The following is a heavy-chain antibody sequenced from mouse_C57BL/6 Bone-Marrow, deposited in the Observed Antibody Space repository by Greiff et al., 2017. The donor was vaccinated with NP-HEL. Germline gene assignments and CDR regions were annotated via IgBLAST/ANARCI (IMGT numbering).Heavy chain of an antibody. Sequence: VKLQESGPGLVQPSQSLSITCTVSGFSLTSYGVHWVRQSPGKGLEWLGVIWSGGSTAYNAAFISRLNICKEHSKSQVFYKMNRLQADDTAIYYCAGIYNNYVDYAMDYWGQGTSVTVSS. D-gene: IGHD2-5*01. V-gene: IGHV2-2*01. CDR2: IWSGGST. CDR3: AGIYNNYVDYAMDY. J-gene: IGHJ4*01. CDR1: GFSLTSYG.